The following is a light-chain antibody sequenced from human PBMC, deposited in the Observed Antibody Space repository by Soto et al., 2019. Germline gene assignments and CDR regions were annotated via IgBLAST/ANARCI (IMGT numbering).Light chain of an antibody. CDR1: QSISFW. V-gene: IGKV1-5*01. CDR3: QQYNSFAPYS. J-gene: IGKJ2*03. Sequence: DIQMTQSPSTLSASVGDRVTITCRSSQSISFWLAWYQQKPRKAPKLLIYDASTLYSGVPSRFSGSRSGTEFTLTISSLQPDDFGSYYCQQYNSFAPYSFGQGTKLEF. CDR2: DAS.